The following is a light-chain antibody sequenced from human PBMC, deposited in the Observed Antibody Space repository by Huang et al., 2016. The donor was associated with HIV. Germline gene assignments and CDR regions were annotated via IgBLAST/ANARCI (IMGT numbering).Light chain of an antibody. Sequence: DIQMTQSPPSLFASLGDRVTITCRASQSITTYLNWYRHKPGEVPELLIHATSTLQNGVPSRFSGGGSGTDFNLTITNLQPEDVASYYCQQSYNLPYTFGRGTKVDIK. CDR1: QSITTY. CDR3: QQSYNLPYT. V-gene: IGKV1-39*01. CDR2: ATS. J-gene: IGKJ2*01.